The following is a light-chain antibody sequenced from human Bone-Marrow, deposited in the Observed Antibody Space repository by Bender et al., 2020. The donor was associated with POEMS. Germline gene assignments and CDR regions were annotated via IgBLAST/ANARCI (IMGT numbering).Light chain of an antibody. V-gene: IGLV1-44*01. CDR2: SSH. CDR1: SSNIGAHA. J-gene: IGLJ3*02. Sequence: QSVLTQPPSASGTPGQRVTISCSGGSSNIGAHAVNWYQHLPGTAPQLLIYSSHRRPSEVPDRFSGSRAGTSASLAISGLKSEDEADCYCAVWDDSLNGWVFGGGTKLSVL. CDR3: AVWDDSLNGWV.